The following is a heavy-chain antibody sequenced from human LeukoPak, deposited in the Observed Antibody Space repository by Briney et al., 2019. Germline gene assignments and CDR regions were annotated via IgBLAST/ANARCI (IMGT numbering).Heavy chain of an antibody. D-gene: IGHD2-2*01. Sequence: ASVTVSCKASGYTFTGYYMHWVRQAPGQGLEWMGWINPNSGGTNYAQKFQGGVTMTRDTSISTAYMELSRLRSDDTAVYYCARGRDIVVGYWGQGTLVTVSS. CDR2: INPNSGGT. J-gene: IGHJ4*02. CDR1: GYTFTGYY. CDR3: ARGRDIVVGY. V-gene: IGHV1-2*02.